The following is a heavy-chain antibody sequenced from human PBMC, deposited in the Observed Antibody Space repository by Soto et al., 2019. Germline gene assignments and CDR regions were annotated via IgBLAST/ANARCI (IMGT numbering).Heavy chain of an antibody. D-gene: IGHD2-21*01. CDR2: ISPKGTYR. V-gene: IGHV3-11*06. J-gene: IGHJ4*02. Sequence: QVQLVESGGGLVKPGGSLRLSCATSGFTFSDYYMSWIRQAPGKGLEFVSYISPKGTYRTYADSVKGRFTISRDNAKNSLSLQVNSLRAEETAVYSCLRGGVGGLFDLWGQGTFVTVSS. CDR3: LRGGVGGLFDL. CDR1: GFTFSDYY.